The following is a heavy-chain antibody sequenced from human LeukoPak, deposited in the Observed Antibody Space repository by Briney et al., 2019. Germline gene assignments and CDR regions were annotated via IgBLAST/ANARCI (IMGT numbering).Heavy chain of an antibody. V-gene: IGHV3-53*01. CDR2: IYSDGST. D-gene: IGHD3-16*01. CDR1: GFTVSSNY. J-gene: IGHJ3*02. Sequence: GGPLRLSCAASGFTVSSNYMNWVRQAPGKGLEWVSVIYSDGSTYYTDSVKGRFTISRDNSKNTLYLQMNSLRAEDTAVYYCARAGEYTWGQGTMVTVSS. CDR3: ARAGEYT.